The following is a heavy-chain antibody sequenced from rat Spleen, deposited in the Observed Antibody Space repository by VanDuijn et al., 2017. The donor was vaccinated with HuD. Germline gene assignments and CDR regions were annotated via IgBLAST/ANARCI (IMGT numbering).Heavy chain of an antibody. CDR2: ISTGADNT. CDR3: TREGTIRGYVMDA. V-gene: IGHV5S13*01. D-gene: IGHD3-8*01. CDR1: GFTFSNYD. Sequence: EVQLVESGGGLMQPGRSLKLSCAASGFTFSNYDMAWVRQSPTKGLEWIASISTGADNTYYRDSVKGRFTVSRDDTNNTHYLQMDSLRSEDTATYYCTREGTIRGYVMDAWGQGASVTVSS. J-gene: IGHJ4*01.